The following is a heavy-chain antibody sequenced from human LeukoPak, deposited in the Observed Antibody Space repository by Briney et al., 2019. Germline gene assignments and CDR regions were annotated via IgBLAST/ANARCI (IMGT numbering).Heavy chain of an antibody. CDR1: GGSIRNYF. V-gene: IGHV4-4*07. CDR2: IYTSGST. CDR3: ARESKSYDGSGSYHDY. D-gene: IGHD3-22*01. Sequence: SETLSLTCSVSGGSIRNYFWSWIRQPAGKGLEWIGRIYTSGSTDYNLSLRSRVTMSVDTSRNQFSLKLTSVTAADTAMYYCARESKSYDGSGSYHDYWGQGTLVAVSS. J-gene: IGHJ4*02.